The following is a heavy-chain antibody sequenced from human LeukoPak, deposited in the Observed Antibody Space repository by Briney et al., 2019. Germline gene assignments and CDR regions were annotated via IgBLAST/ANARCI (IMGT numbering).Heavy chain of an antibody. Sequence: SQTLSLTCIVSGGSISSGGYYWSWIRQHPGKGLEWIGYIYYSGSTYYNPSLKSRVTISVDTSKNQFSLKLSSVTAADTAVYYCAGDISAAGLTYFDYWGQGTLVTVSS. J-gene: IGHJ4*02. CDR3: AGDISAAGLTYFDY. CDR2: IYYSGST. D-gene: IGHD6-19*01. V-gene: IGHV4-31*03. CDR1: GGSISSGGYY.